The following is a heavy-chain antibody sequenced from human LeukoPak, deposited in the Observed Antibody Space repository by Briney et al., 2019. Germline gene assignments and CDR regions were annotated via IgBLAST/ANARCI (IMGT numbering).Heavy chain of an antibody. CDR1: GFTFSSYV. J-gene: IGHJ3*02. D-gene: IGHD1-26*01. CDR2: SSGSGGST. V-gene: IGHV3-23*01. CDR3: AKGAHSGIYYEAFDI. Sequence: GGSLRLSCAASGFTFSSYVMSWVRQAPGKGLEWVSGSSGSGGSTYYADSVKGRFTISRDNSKNTVHLQLNSLRAEDTAVYYCAKGAHSGIYYEAFDIWGQGTMVSVSP.